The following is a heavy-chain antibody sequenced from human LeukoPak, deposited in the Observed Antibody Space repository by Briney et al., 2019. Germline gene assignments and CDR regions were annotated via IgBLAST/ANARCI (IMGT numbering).Heavy chain of an antibody. D-gene: IGHD3-22*01. CDR3: ARDSVVIKAAFDI. V-gene: IGHV1-46*01. CDR1: GYTFTSYY. Sequence: ASVKVSCKASGYTFTSYYMHWVRQAPGQGLEWMGIINPSGGSTSYAQKFQGRVTTTRDMSTSTVYMELSSLRSEDTAVYYCARDSVVIKAAFDIWGQGTMVTVSS. J-gene: IGHJ3*02. CDR2: INPSGGST.